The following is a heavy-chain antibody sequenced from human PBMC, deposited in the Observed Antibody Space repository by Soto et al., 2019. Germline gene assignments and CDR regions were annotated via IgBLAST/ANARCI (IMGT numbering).Heavy chain of an antibody. J-gene: IGHJ5*02. D-gene: IGHD3-10*01. CDR1: GGSISSYY. Sequence: SETLSLTCTVCGGSISSYYWSWIRQPPGKGLEWIGYIYYSGSTNYNPSLKSRVTISVDTSKNQFSLKLSSVTAADTAVYYCARAVWHGSGSYHRGYNWFDPWGQGTLVTVSS. CDR2: IYYSGST. CDR3: ARAVWHGSGSYHRGYNWFDP. V-gene: IGHV4-59*01.